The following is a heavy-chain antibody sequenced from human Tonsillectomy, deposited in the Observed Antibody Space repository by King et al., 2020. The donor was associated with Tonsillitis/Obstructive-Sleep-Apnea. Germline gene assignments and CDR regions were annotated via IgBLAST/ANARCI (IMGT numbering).Heavy chain of an antibody. Sequence: VQLVESGAEVKKPGESLKISCKGSGYSFTSYWIGWVRQMPGKGLEWMGIIYPGDSDTRYSPSFQGQVTISADKSISTAYLQWSSLKASDTAMYYCALRTGDFWSGYYSQLDYWGQGTPVTVSS. CDR3: ALRTGDFWSGYYSQLDY. CDR2: IYPGDSDT. D-gene: IGHD3-3*01. J-gene: IGHJ4*02. CDR1: GYSFTSYW. V-gene: IGHV5-51*03.